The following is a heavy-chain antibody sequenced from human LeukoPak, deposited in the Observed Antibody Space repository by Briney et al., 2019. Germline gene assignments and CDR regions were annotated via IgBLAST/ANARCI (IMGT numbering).Heavy chain of an antibody. J-gene: IGHJ5*02. Sequence: GGSLRLSCAASGFTFSSYSMTWVRQAPGKGLEWVSSISGGGGTTYYADSVKGRFTISRDNAKNSLYLQMNSLRAEDTAVYYCARDHRSLYVGWFDPWGQGTLVTVSS. CDR2: ISGGGGTT. CDR3: ARDHRSLYVGWFDP. CDR1: GFTFSSYS. V-gene: IGHV3-23*01. D-gene: IGHD1-14*01.